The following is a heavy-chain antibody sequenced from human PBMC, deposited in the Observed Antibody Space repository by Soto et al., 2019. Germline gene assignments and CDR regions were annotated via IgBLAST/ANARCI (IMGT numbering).Heavy chain of an antibody. D-gene: IGHD3-10*01. V-gene: IGHV2-5*02. CDR3: AHRRGEIWFGEYYVSYFDY. CDR2: IYWDDDK. CDR1: GFSLSTSGVG. J-gene: IGHJ4*02. Sequence: ESGPTLVNPTQTLTLTCTFSGFSLSTSGVGVGWIRQPPGKALEWLALIYWDDDKRYSPSLKGRLTITKDTSKNQVVLTMTNMDPVDTATYCCAHRRGEIWFGEYYVSYFDYWGQGTLVTVSS.